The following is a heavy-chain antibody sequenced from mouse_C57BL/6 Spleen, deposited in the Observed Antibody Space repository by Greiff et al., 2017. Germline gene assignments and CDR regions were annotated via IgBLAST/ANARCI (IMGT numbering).Heavy chain of an antibody. D-gene: IGHD1-1*01. V-gene: IGHV1-53*01. CDR3: AKEGGGDYYGSRYEYFDV. CDR1: GYTFTSYW. J-gene: IGHJ1*03. CDR2: INPSNGGT. Sequence: QVQLQQPGTELVKPGASVKLSCTASGYTFTSYWLHWVKQRPGQGLEWIGNINPSNGGTNYNEKFKSKATLTVDKSSSTAYMQLSSLTSEDSAVYYCAKEGGGDYYGSRYEYFDVWGTGTTVTVSS.